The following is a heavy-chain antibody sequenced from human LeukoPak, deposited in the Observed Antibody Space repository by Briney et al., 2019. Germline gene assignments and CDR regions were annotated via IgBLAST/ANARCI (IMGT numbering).Heavy chain of an antibody. CDR3: ARPRYSSSWYYFDY. D-gene: IGHD6-13*01. CDR2: IYPGDSDT. V-gene: IGHV5-51*01. J-gene: IGHJ4*02. CDR1: GYSFTRYW. Sequence: GESLKISCKGSGYSFTRYWIGWVRQMPGKGLEWMGIIYPGDSDTRYSPSFQGQVTISADKSVSTAYLQWSSLKASDTAMYYCARPRYSSSWYYFDYWGQGTLVTVSS.